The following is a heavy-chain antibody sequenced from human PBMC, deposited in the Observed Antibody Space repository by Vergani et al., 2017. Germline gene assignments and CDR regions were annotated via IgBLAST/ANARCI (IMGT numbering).Heavy chain of an antibody. CDR2: FDPEHGEV. Sequence: QVQLVQSGSEVRKPGASVKVSCQVSGYSLTEFTIHWVRQAPGKGLEWMGGFDPEHGEVTFAHHIQGRVTMTEDRSTDTAYMELSSLRPEDTALYYCAIVTDDYDSSGYYLDYWGQGTLVTVSS. D-gene: IGHD3-22*01. V-gene: IGHV1-24*01. J-gene: IGHJ4*02. CDR1: GYSLTEFT. CDR3: AIVTDDYDSSGYYLDY.